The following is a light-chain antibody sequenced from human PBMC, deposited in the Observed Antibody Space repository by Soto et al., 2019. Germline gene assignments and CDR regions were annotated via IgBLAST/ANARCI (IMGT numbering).Light chain of an antibody. CDR2: DNN. V-gene: IGLV1-51*01. CDR1: SSNLGNNY. J-gene: IGLJ2*01. CDR3: GTWDSGLSAGL. Sequence: QSVLTQPPSVSAAPGQKVTISCSGSSSNLGNNYVSWYQQLPGTAPKLLISDNNKRPSGIPDRFSGSKSGTSATLGITGLQTGDEADYYCGTWDSGLSAGLFGGGTKLTVL.